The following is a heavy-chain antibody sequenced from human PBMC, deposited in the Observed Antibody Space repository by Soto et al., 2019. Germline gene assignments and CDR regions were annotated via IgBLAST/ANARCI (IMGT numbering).Heavy chain of an antibody. CDR3: ARGYPAATLDNWFDP. D-gene: IGHD2-2*01. J-gene: IGHJ5*02. CDR1: GYTFTSYD. CDR2: MNPNSGNT. Sequence: ASVKVSCKASGYTFTSYDINWVRQATGQGLEWMGWMNPNSGNTGYAQKFQGRVTMTRNTSISTAYMELSSLRSEDTAVYYCARGYPAATLDNWFDPWGQGTLVTVSS. V-gene: IGHV1-8*01.